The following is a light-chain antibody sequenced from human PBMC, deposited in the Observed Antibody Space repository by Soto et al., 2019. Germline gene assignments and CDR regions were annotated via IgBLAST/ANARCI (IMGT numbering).Light chain of an antibody. CDR3: QQYGSSPYT. V-gene: IGKV3-20*01. J-gene: IGKJ2*01. CDR1: QSVSRSH. CDR2: ATS. Sequence: EIVLTQSPGTLSLSPGERATLSCRASQSVSRSHLAWYQQNPGQPPSLLIYATSSRATGIPDRFSGSGSGTDFTLTISRLEPEDFAVYCCQQYGSSPYTFGQGTKLEIK.